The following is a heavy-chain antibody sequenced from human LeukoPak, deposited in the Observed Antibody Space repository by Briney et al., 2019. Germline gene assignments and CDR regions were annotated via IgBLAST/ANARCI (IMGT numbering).Heavy chain of an antibody. CDR3: ARVGGSYLLYFDY. CDR2: INHSGST. V-gene: IGHV4-34*01. D-gene: IGHD1-26*01. Sequence: PSETLSLTCAVYGGSFSGYYWSWIRQPPGKGLEWIGEINHSGSTNYNPSLKSRVTISVDTSKNQFSLKLSSVTAADTAVYYCARVGGSYLLYFDYWGQGTLVTVSS. CDR1: GGSFSGYY. J-gene: IGHJ4*02.